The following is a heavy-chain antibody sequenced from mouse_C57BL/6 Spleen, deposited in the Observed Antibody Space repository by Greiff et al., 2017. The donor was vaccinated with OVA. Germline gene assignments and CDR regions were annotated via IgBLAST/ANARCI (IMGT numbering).Heavy chain of an antibody. CDR2: INPSNGGT. D-gene: IGHD1-1*01. V-gene: IGHV1-53*01. Sequence: QVQLQQPGTELVKPGASVKLSCKASGYTFTSYWMHWVKQRPGQGLEWIGNINPSNGGTNYNEKFKSKATLTVDKSSSTAYMQLSSLTSEDSAVDYCARSPSYGSSYVGFAYWGQGTLVTVSA. CDR3: ARSPSYGSSYVGFAY. J-gene: IGHJ3*01. CDR1: GYTFTSYW.